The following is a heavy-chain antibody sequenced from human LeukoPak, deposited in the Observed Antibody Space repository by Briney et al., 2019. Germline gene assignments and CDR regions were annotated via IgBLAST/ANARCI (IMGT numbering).Heavy chain of an antibody. CDR3: ARDEFGDFQGFDY. D-gene: IGHD4-17*01. J-gene: IGHJ4*02. CDR1: IVPIKNYY. CDR2: IYYTGST. Sequence: PSETLSLTCSFSIVPIKNYYWNWIRQSPGKGLQWIGYIYYTGSTDYNFSLRSRVTISLDTSENHFSLSLSSVTAADSALYFCARDEFGDFQGFDYWGQGTRVTVSS. V-gene: IGHV4-59*01.